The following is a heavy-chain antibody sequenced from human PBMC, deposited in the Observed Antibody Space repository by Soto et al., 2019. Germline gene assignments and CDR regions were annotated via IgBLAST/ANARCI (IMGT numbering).Heavy chain of an antibody. CDR3: ARGDRTVTTSFYYFDY. V-gene: IGHV3-23*01. J-gene: IGHJ4*02. CDR2: ISGSGGST. D-gene: IGHD4-17*01. Sequence: GGSLRLSCAASGFTFSSYSMSWVRQAPGKGLEWVSAISGSGGSTYYADSVKGRFTISRDNSKNTLYLQMNSLRAEDTAVYYCARGDRTVTTSFYYFDYWGQGTLVTVSS. CDR1: GFTFSSYS.